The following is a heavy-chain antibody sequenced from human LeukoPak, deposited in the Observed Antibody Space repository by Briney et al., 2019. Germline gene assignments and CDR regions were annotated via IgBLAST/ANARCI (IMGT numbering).Heavy chain of an antibody. V-gene: IGHV1-2*02. CDR3: ARKTIVGATFHY. CDR1: GYTFIDYY. CDR2: INPKSDGT. J-gene: IGHJ4*02. Sequence: ASVKVSCKASGYTFIDYYMHWVRQAPGQGLEWVGWINPKSDGTEYAQKFQGRVTVTRDTSISTVYMELSSLRSDDTAVYYCARKTIVGATFHYWGQGTLVTVSS. D-gene: IGHD1-26*01.